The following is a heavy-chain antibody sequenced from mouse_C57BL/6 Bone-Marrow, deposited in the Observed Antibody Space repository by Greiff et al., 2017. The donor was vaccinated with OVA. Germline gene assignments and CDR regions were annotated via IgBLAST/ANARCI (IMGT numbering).Heavy chain of an antibody. Sequence: QVQLQQSGAELARPGASVKLSCKASGYTFTSYGISWVKQRTGQGLECIGEIYPRSGNTYYNEKFKGKATLTADKSSSTAYMELRSLTSEDSAVYFCAAFYDGYYPGFAYWGQGTLVTVSA. CDR1: GYTFTSYG. J-gene: IGHJ3*01. CDR2: IYPRSGNT. CDR3: AAFYDGYYPGFAY. D-gene: IGHD2-3*01. V-gene: IGHV1-81*01.